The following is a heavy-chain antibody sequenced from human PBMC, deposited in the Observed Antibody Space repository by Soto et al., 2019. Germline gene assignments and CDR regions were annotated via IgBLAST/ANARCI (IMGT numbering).Heavy chain of an antibody. CDR1: GGSFSGYY. CDR2: INHSGST. V-gene: IGHV4-34*01. Sequence: QVQLQQWGAGLLKPSETLSLTCAVYGGSFSGYYWSWIRQPPGKGLEWIGEINHSGSTNYNPSLKSRGTISVDTSKNQFSLKLSSVTAADTAVYYCARAPGYSYGFDYWGQGTLVTVSS. CDR3: ARAPGYSYGFDY. J-gene: IGHJ4*02. D-gene: IGHD5-18*01.